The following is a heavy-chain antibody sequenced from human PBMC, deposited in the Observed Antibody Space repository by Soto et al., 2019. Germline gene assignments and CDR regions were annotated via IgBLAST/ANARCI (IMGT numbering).Heavy chain of an antibody. CDR1: GYTFTSYG. CDR2: ISAYNGNT. CDR3: ARDGEQAAAGTIYCYGMDV. Sequence: ASVKVSCKASGYTFTSYGISWVRQAPGQGLEWMGWISAYNGNTNYAQKLQGRVTMTTDTSTSTAYMELRSLRSDDTAVYYCARDGEQAAAGTIYCYGMDVWGQGTTVTVSS. D-gene: IGHD6-13*01. V-gene: IGHV1-18*04. J-gene: IGHJ6*02.